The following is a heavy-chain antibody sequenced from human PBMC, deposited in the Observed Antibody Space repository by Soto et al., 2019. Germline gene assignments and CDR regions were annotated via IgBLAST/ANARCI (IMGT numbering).Heavy chain of an antibody. D-gene: IGHD5-18*01. V-gene: IGHV3-30-3*01. CDR3: AKDGGGYNYGYVMLDKYYYGMDV. Sequence: QVHLVESGGGVVQPGRSLRLSCAASGFTFSTYAMHWVRQAPGKGLEWVAVISYDGTNKYYADSVRGRFTISRDNSKNSLVLQMNSLRVEDTAVYYCAKDGGGYNYGYVMLDKYYYGMDVWGQGTTVTVSS. CDR1: GFTFSTYA. J-gene: IGHJ6*02. CDR2: ISYDGTNK.